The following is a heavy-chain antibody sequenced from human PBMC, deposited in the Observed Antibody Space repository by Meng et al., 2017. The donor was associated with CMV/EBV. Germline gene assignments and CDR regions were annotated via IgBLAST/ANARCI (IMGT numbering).Heavy chain of an antibody. Sequence: GSLRLSCAAHGWSFIGYYWSWIRQLPGKGLEWIGEINHSGSTNYTPSLKRRVTISADTSKNQFLLKLSSVTAADTAVYYCARGVHYYGSGSPLLWYYYYGMDVWGQGTTVTVSS. CDR1: GWSFIGYY. CDR2: INHSGST. D-gene: IGHD3-10*01. V-gene: IGHV4-34*01. CDR3: ARGVHYYGSGSPLLWYYYYGMDV. J-gene: IGHJ6*02.